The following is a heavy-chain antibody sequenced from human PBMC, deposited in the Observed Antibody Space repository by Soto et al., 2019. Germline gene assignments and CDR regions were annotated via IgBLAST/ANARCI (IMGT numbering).Heavy chain of an antibody. CDR2: MNPGSGDT. CDR1: GYSFTNND. V-gene: IGHV1-8*01. J-gene: IGHJ5*02. Sequence: ASVKVSCKASGYSFTNNDVSWVRQATGQGLEWMGWMNPGSGDTGYAQKFQGKVTMTRDISIATAYMELSSLRSDDTAIYYCARMETFGSLNWFDPWGQGTLVTVSS. D-gene: IGHD3-16*01. CDR3: ARMETFGSLNWFDP.